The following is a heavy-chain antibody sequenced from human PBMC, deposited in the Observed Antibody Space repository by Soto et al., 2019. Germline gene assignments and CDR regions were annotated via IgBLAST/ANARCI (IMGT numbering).Heavy chain of an antibody. Sequence: QVQLVESGGGVVQPGRSLRLSCAASGFTFSSYAMHWVRQAPGKGLEWVAVISYDGSNKYYADSVKGRFTISRDNSKNTLYLQMNSLRAEDTAVYYCAREVGDGSGSPASTYYFDYWGQGTLVTVSS. CDR3: AREVGDGSGSPASTYYFDY. J-gene: IGHJ4*02. CDR2: ISYDGSNK. CDR1: GFTFSSYA. D-gene: IGHD3-10*01. V-gene: IGHV3-30-3*01.